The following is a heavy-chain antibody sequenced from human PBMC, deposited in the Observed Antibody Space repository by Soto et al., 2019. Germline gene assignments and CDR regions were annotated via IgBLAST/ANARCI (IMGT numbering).Heavy chain of an antibody. CDR1: GGTFSSYA. J-gene: IGHJ4*02. D-gene: IGHD6-13*01. CDR3: ARSGGGYSSSWYVLDY. CDR2: IIPIFGTA. Sequence: QVQLVQSGAEVKKPGSSVKVSCKASGGTFSSYAISWVRQAPGQGLEWMGGIIPIFGTANYAQKFQGRVTITADESTSIADMVLSSLRSEDTAVYYFARSGGGYSSSWYVLDYWGQGTLVTVSS. V-gene: IGHV1-69*01.